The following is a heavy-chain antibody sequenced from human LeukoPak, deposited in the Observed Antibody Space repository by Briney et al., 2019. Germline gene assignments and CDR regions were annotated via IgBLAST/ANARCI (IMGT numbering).Heavy chain of an antibody. D-gene: IGHD3-10*01. Sequence: PGGSLRLSCAASGFTFSSYGMSWVRQAPGKGLEYVSGISSISSYGGSTYYANSVKGRFTISRDNSKNTLYLQMGSLRAEDMAVYYCARESRYGSGSCDVWGQGTIVTVSS. CDR1: GFTFSSYG. V-gene: IGHV3-64*01. CDR2: ISSISSYGGST. CDR3: ARESRYGSGSCDV. J-gene: IGHJ3*01.